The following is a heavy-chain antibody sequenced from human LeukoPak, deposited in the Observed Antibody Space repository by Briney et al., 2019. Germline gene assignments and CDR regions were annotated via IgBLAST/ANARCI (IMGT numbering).Heavy chain of an antibody. D-gene: IGHD2-2*01. V-gene: IGHV3-21*01. CDR1: GFTFSSYG. Sequence: GGSLRLSCAASGFTFSSYGMSWVRQAPGKGLEWVSSISSGASDIYQADSVKGRFTISRDDAKNSLYLQMNSLRAEDTAVYYCARGRGCSSMSCYPDYWGQGTLVTVSS. J-gene: IGHJ4*02. CDR2: ISSGASDI. CDR3: ARGRGCSSMSCYPDY.